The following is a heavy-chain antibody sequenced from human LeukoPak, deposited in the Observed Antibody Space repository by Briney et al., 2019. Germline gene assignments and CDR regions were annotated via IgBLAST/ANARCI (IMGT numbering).Heavy chain of an antibody. CDR2: INPNSGGT. CDR1: GYTFTGYY. Sequence: ASVKVSCKASGYTFTGYYMHWVRQAPGQGLEWMGWINPNSGGTNYAQKFQGRVTMTRNTSISTAYMELSSLRSEDTAVYYCARGLSAGYSSGWEDYWGQGTLVTVSS. V-gene: IGHV1-2*02. CDR3: ARGLSAGYSSGWEDY. D-gene: IGHD6-19*01. J-gene: IGHJ4*02.